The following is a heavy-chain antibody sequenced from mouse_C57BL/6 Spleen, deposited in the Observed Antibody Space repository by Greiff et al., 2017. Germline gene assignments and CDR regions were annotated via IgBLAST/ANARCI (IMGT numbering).Heavy chain of an antibody. V-gene: IGHV1-69*01. CDR3: EREMRGGGDSSGYDYAMDY. D-gene: IGHD3-2*02. J-gene: IGHJ4*01. Sequence: QVQLQQPGAELVMPGASVKLSCKASGYTFTSYWMHWVKQRPGQGLEWIGEIDPSDSYTNYNQKFKGKSTLTVDKSSSTAYMQLSSLTSEDSAVYYWEREMRGGGDSSGYDYAMDYWGQGTSVTVSS. CDR2: IDPSDSYT. CDR1: GYTFTSYW.